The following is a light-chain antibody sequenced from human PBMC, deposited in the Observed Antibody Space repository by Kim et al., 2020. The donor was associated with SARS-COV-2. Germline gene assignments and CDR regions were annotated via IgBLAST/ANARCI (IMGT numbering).Light chain of an antibody. CDR2: DVS. CDR3: SSYTSSSTRV. CDR1: SSDVGGYNY. J-gene: IGLJ3*02. V-gene: IGLV2-14*01. Sequence: QSALTQPASVSGSPGQSITISCTGTSSDVGGYNYVSWYQQHPGKAPKLMIYDVSKRPSGVSNRFSGSKSGNTASLTISGLQAEDEADYYCSSYTSSSTRVLGGGTQLTVL.